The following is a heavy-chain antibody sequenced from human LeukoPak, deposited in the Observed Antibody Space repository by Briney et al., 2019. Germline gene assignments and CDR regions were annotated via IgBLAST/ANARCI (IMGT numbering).Heavy chain of an antibody. J-gene: IGHJ4*02. D-gene: IGHD4-23*01. CDR3: VRRAGGYSHPYDY. Sequence: GGSLRLSCAASGFTVSSNYMSWVRQAPGKGLEWVSLIYSGGSTYYADSVKGRFTISRDDSKNTLYLQMNSLRAEDTAVYYCVRRAGGYSHPYDYWGQGTLVTVSS. CDR1: GFTVSSNY. CDR2: IYSGGST. V-gene: IGHV3-53*01.